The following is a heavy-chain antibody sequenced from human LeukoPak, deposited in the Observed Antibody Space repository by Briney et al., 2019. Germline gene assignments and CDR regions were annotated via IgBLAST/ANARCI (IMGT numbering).Heavy chain of an antibody. CDR1: GGSISSYY. D-gene: IGHD3-10*01. CDR2: IYYSGIT. Sequence: PSETLSLTCTGSGGSISSYYWSWIRQPPGKGLEWIAYIYYSGITNYNPSLKSRVTISVDTPKNQFSLKLSSVTAADTAVYYCARESPYYGSGSYTDYWGQGTLVTVSS. J-gene: IGHJ4*02. V-gene: IGHV4-59*01. CDR3: ARESPYYGSGSYTDY.